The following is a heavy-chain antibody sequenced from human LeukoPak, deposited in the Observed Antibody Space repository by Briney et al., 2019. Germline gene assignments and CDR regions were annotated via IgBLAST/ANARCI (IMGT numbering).Heavy chain of an antibody. CDR1: GYTFTGYL. V-gene: IGHV1-2*02. J-gene: IGHJ2*01. Sequence: ASVKVSCKASGYTFTGYLMHWVRQAPGQGLEWMGWINPNSGDTKYAQKFQGRVTMTRDTSISTAYMELSSLRSDDTAVYYRVRALSTVATWLYLWGRGTLVTVSS. D-gene: IGHD4-17*01. CDR2: INPNSGDT. CDR3: VRALSTVATWLYL.